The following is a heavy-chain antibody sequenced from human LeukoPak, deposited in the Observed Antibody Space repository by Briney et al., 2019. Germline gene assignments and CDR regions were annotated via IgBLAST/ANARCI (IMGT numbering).Heavy chain of an antibody. CDR3: ARAADVDTAMVSDWFDP. Sequence: PSETLSLTCTVSGGSISSGSYYWSWIRQPAGRGLEWIGRIYTSGSTNYNPSLKSRVTISVDTSKNQFSLKLSPVTAADTAVYYCARAADVDTAMVSDWFDPWGQGTLVTVSS. CDR2: IYTSGST. J-gene: IGHJ5*02. D-gene: IGHD5-18*01. CDR1: GGSISSGSYY. V-gene: IGHV4-61*02.